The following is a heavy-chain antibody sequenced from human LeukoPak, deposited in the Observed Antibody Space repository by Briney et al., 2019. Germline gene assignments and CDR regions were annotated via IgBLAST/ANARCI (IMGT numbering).Heavy chain of an antibody. CDR3: SREWGNGNDLRPDS. Sequence: GGSLRLSCTSSGFTFREFAVSWFRQAPGKGLEWIGFIRSSIYGGTPKAAASVKGRFIFSRDDSKGVAYLRMNGLKTDDTAVYYCSREWGNGNDLRPDSWGQGTLVTVSS. D-gene: IGHD1-1*01. J-gene: IGHJ4*02. CDR2: IRSSIYGGTP. CDR1: GFTFREFA. V-gene: IGHV3-49*03.